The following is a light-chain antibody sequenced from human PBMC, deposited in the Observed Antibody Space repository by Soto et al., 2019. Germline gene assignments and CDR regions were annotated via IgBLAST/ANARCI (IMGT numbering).Light chain of an antibody. V-gene: IGKV3D-20*02. J-gene: IGKJ2*01. CDR3: QQRSSRPPMYT. CDR1: QSVSSSY. Sequence: EILLTQSPGTLSLSPGERATLSCRASQSVSSSYLAWYQQKPGQAPRLLIYDASKRATGIPARFSGSGSGTYFTLTISSLEPEDFAVYYCQQRSSRPPMYTFGQGTKVDIK. CDR2: DAS.